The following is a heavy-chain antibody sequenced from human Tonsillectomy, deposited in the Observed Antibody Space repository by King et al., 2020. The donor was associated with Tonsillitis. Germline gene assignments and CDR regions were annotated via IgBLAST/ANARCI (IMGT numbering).Heavy chain of an antibody. V-gene: IGHV4-39*01. J-gene: IGHJ4*02. D-gene: IGHD1-26*01. CDR1: GGSISSSDQY. CDR2: MYYSGTI. Sequence: LQLQESGPGVVKPSETLSLTCTVSGGSISSSDQYWAWIRQPPGKGLEWIGYMYYSGTIFYNPSLKSRITISGGTSGNRFSLKLSSVTAADTAVYFCARSVSGSFDYWGQGALVTVSS. CDR3: ARSVSGSFDY.